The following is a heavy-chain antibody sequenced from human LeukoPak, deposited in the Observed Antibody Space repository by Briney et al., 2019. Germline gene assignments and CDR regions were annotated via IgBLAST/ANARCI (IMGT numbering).Heavy chain of an antibody. V-gene: IGHV4-39*01. CDR2: IYYSGTT. J-gene: IGHJ4*02. CDR1: SSYE. Sequence: SSYEMNWVRQPPGKGLEWSGSIYYSGTTYYNPSLKSRLTISVDTSKTQFSLKLSSVTAADTAVYYCARLVYYYGSGSYNPNIDYWGQGTLVTVSS. D-gene: IGHD3-10*01. CDR3: ARLVYYYGSGSYNPNIDY.